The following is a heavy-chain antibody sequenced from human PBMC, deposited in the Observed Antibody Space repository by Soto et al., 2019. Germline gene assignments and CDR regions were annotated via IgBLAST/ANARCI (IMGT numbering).Heavy chain of an antibody. V-gene: IGHV3-53*01. J-gene: IGHJ6*02. CDR2: IYRGGST. CDR1: GLTVSSNY. CDR3: AREGQDSYYGMDV. Sequence: GGSLRLSCAASGLTVSSNYMSWVRQAPGKGLEWVSVIYRGGSTYYADSVKGRFTISRDNSKNTLHLQMSSLRAGDTAVYYCAREGQDSYYGMDVWGQGTTVTVSS.